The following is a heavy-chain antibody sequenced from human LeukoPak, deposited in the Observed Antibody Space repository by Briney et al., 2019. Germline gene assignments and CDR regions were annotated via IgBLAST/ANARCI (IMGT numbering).Heavy chain of an antibody. V-gene: IGHV3-23*01. CDR2: ISGSGDST. CDR3: ARRSGIAVAGAFDY. CDR1: GFTFSSYA. J-gene: IGHJ4*02. D-gene: IGHD6-19*01. Sequence: GGSLRLSCAASGFTFSSYAMRWVCQAPGKGLEWVSGISGSGDSTYYADSVKGRFTISRDNSKNTLYLQMNSLRAEDTAVYYCARRSGIAVAGAFDYWGQGTLVTVSS.